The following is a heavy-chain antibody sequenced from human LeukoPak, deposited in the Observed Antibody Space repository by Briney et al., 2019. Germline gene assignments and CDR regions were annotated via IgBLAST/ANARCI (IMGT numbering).Heavy chain of an antibody. CDR3: ARLVAYYYDSSGYYLDY. Sequence: PSQTLSLTCTVSGGSISSSSYYWGWIRQPPGKGLEWIGSIYYSGSTYYNPSLKSRVTISVDTSKNQFSLKLSSVTAADTAVYCCARLVAYYYDSSGYYLDYWGQGTLVTVSS. V-gene: IGHV4-39*01. CDR2: IYYSGST. D-gene: IGHD3-22*01. J-gene: IGHJ4*02. CDR1: GGSISSSSYY.